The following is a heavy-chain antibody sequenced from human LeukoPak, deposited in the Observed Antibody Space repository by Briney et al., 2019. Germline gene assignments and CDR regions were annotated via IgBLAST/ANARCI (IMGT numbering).Heavy chain of an antibody. J-gene: IGHJ6*02. Sequence: GASVTVSCKASGYTFTVYYMHWVRQAPGQGLEWMGWINPNSGGTNYAQKFQGRVTMTRDTSISTAYMELSRLRSDDTAVYYCARERRIAAAGSPKAYYYYYYYGMDVWGQGTTVTVSS. CDR2: INPNSGGT. D-gene: IGHD6-13*01. CDR3: ARERRIAAAGSPKAYYYYYYYGMDV. CDR1: GYTFTVYY. V-gene: IGHV1-2*02.